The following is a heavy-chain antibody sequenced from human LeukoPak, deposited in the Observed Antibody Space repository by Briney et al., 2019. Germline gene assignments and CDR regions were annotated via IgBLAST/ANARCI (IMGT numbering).Heavy chain of an antibody. CDR1: GYTFTGYY. V-gene: IGHV1-2*02. J-gene: IGHJ4*02. Sequence: ASVKVSCKASGYTFTGYYMHWVRQAPGQGLEWMGWINPNSGATNYAQKFQGRVTMTRDTSITTGYLELSGLRSDDTAVYYCVRGGALYYDFWDWGQGTLVTVSS. CDR2: INPNSGAT. CDR3: VRGGALYYDFWD. D-gene: IGHD3-3*01.